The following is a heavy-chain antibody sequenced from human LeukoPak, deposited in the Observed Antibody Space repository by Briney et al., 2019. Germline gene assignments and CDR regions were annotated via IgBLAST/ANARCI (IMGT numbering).Heavy chain of an antibody. Sequence: GGSLRLSCAASKFTFSSYWMSWVRQAPGKGLEWVANIKQDGSEKYYVDSVKGRFTISRDNAKNSVWLQMNSLRAEDTAVCYCARQYCSSRSCYTDAFDIWGQGTMVTVSS. V-gene: IGHV3-7*01. D-gene: IGHD2-2*02. CDR1: KFTFSSYW. J-gene: IGHJ3*02. CDR3: ARQYCSSRSCYTDAFDI. CDR2: IKQDGSEK.